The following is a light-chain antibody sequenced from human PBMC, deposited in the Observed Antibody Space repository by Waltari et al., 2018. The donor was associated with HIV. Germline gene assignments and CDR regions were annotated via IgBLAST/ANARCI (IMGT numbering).Light chain of an antibody. V-gene: IGKV4-1*01. CDR2: WAS. J-gene: IGKJ1*01. CDR1: QTVLSDSTHKNY. CDR3: QQYYNTPWT. Sequence: DIILTQSPDTLAVSLGDRATIHCRSSQTVLSDSTHKNYLSWYQQKPGQPAKLLLYWASARESGVPSRFSGSGSATDFTLTITDFQAEDAAIYFCQQYYNTPWTFGQGTRADIK.